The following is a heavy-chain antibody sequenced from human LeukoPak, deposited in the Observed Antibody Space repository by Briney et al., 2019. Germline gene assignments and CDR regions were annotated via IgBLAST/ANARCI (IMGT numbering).Heavy chain of an antibody. V-gene: IGHV3-23*01. Sequence: GGSLRLSCAASGFTFSTFAMIWVRQPPGKGLEWVSSIFPSGGEIHYADSVRGRFTISRDNSKSTLSLQMNSLRAEDTAIYYCATYRQVLFPFESWGQGTLVTVSS. CDR1: GFTFSTFA. CDR3: ATYRQVLFPFES. CDR2: IFPSGGEI. D-gene: IGHD2-8*02. J-gene: IGHJ4*02.